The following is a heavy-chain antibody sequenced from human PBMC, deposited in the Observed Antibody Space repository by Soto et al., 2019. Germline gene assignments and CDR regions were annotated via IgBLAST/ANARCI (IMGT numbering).Heavy chain of an antibody. V-gene: IGHV5-51*01. CDR1: GCTFSDQW. CDR3: ARRRGRCSDGVCYSWWFDP. Sequence: ESVKISCKGSGCTFSDQWIGWVRHTPDKGLEWIGFVFLGDSDARYSPAFQGQVAMSADRSGTYLQWSSLKASDTGIYYCARRRGRCSDGVCYSWWFDPWGQGTRVTVSS. D-gene: IGHD2-8*01. CDR2: VFLGDSDA. J-gene: IGHJ5*02.